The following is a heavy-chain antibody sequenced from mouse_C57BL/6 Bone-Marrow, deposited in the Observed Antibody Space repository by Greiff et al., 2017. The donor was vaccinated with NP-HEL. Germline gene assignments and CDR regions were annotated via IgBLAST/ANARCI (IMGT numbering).Heavy chain of an antibody. Sequence: QVQLQQPGAELVRPGTSVKLSCKASGYTFPSYWMHWVKQRPGQGLEWMGGIDPSDSYTNYNQKFKGKATLTVDTSSSTAYMQLSSLTSEDSAVYYCASSLYYYGSSRDWFAYWGQGTLVTVSA. D-gene: IGHD1-1*01. CDR2: IDPSDSYT. V-gene: IGHV1-59*01. CDR1: GYTFPSYW. CDR3: ASSLYYYGSSRDWFAY. J-gene: IGHJ3*01.